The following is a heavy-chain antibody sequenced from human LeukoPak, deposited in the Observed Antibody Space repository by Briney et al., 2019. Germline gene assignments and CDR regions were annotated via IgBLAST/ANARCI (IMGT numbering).Heavy chain of an antibody. V-gene: IGHV3-48*01. CDR2: ISSGSSTI. CDR3: AKDRAQQLVLDF. J-gene: IGHJ4*02. D-gene: IGHD6-13*01. Sequence: GGSLRLSCAASGFTFSRYSMNWVRQAPGKGLEWVSYISSGSSTIHYADSVKGRFTISRDNSKNTLFLQMNSLRAEDTAVYYCAKDRAQQLVLDFWGQGTLVTVSS. CDR1: GFTFSRYS.